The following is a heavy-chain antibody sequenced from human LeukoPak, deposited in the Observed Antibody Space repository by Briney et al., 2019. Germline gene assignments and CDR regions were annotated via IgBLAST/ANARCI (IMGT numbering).Heavy chain of an antibody. V-gene: IGHV1-69*13. CDR2: IIPIFGTA. J-gene: IGHJ4*02. CDR1: GGTFSSYA. Sequence: SVKLSCKASGGTFSSYAISWVRQAPGQGLEWMGGIIPIFGTANYAQKFQGRVTITADASTSTAYMELSRLRSEDTAVYYCEIRGADYVWGSYRSGSFDFWGQGTLVTVSS. D-gene: IGHD3-16*02. CDR3: EIRGADYVWGSYRSGSFDF.